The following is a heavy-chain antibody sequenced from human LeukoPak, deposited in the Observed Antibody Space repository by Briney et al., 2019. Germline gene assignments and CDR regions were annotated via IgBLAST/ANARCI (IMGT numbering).Heavy chain of an antibody. Sequence: ASVKVSCKASGYTFTSYGISWVRQAPGQGLEWMGWISAYNGNTNYAQKLQGRVTMTTDTSTSTAYMELRSLRSDDTDVYYCARDYDSSGYKGAFDIWGQGTMVTVSS. J-gene: IGHJ3*02. CDR1: GYTFTSYG. CDR2: ISAYNGNT. V-gene: IGHV1-18*01. D-gene: IGHD3-22*01. CDR3: ARDYDSSGYKGAFDI.